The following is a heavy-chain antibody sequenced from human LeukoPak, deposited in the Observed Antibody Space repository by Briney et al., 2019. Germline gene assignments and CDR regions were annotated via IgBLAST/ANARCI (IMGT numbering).Heavy chain of an antibody. CDR3: ARGIKVVTPYWFDP. D-gene: IGHD4-23*01. CDR1: GVSISSGDYY. CDR2: INHSGST. V-gene: IGHV4-30-4*01. J-gene: IGHJ5*02. Sequence: PSQTLSLTCTVSGVSISSGDYYWSWIRQPPGKGLEWIGEINHSGSTNYNPSLKSRVTISVDTSKNQFSLKLSSVTAADTAVYYCARGIKVVTPYWFDPWGQGTLVTVSS.